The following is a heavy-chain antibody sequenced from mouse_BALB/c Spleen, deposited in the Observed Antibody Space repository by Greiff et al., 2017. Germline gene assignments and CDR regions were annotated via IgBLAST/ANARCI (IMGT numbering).Heavy chain of an antibody. J-gene: IGHJ4*01. CDR2: ISDGGSYT. Sequence: EVQVVESGGGLVKPGGSLKLSCAASGFTFSDYYMYWVRQTPEKRLEWVATISDGGSYTYYPDSVKGRFTISRDNAKNNLYLQMSSLKSEDTAMYYCAGDGDYRYDVEGYAMDYWGQGTSVTVSS. CDR1: GFTFSDYY. D-gene: IGHD2-14*01. V-gene: IGHV5-4*02. CDR3: AGDGDYRYDVEGYAMDY.